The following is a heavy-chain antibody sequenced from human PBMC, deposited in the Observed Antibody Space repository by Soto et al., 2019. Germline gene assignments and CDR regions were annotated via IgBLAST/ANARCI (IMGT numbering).Heavy chain of an antibody. Sequence: PSETLSLTCAVSGGSISSYNWWSWVRQPPGKGLEWIGEIYHSGSTHYNPSLKSRVTISVDKSKNQFSLKLTSVTAADTAVYYCARSEGVAAAGILGSWGQGTLVTVPS. D-gene: IGHD6-13*01. CDR3: ARSEGVAAAGILGS. J-gene: IGHJ4*02. CDR2: IYHSGST. V-gene: IGHV4-4*02. CDR1: GGSISSYNW.